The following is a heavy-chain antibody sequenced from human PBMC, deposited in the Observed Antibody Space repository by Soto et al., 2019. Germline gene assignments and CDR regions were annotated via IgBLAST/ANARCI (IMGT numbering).Heavy chain of an antibody. Sequence: QVHLQESGPGLVKPSETLSLTCPVSVASISTAYWSWIRQSPGKGLEWIGFIYYGGSTNYNPSLKSRVTISVDTPKNQFSLKLSSVTAADTAVYYCAKNWNWGSLVHWGQGTLVTVSS. D-gene: IGHD7-27*01. CDR2: IYYGGST. CDR1: VASISTAY. J-gene: IGHJ4*02. CDR3: AKNWNWGSLVH. V-gene: IGHV4-59*08.